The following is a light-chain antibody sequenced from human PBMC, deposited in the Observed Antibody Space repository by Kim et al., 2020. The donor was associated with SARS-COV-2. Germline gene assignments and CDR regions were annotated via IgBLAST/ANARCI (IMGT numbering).Light chain of an antibody. Sequence: PGQTASITCSGYKLGDKYACWYQQKPGRSPVLVIYQDSKRPSGIPERFSGSNSGNTATLNISGTQAMDEADYYCQAWDSRTDNYVFGTGTKVTVL. CDR1: KLGDKY. V-gene: IGLV3-1*01. CDR2: QDS. J-gene: IGLJ1*01. CDR3: QAWDSRTDNYV.